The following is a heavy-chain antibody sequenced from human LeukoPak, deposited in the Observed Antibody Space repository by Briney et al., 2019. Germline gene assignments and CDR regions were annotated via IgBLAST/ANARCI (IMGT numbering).Heavy chain of an antibody. CDR3: AKEWYYHGSGSYLRYEYYYGMDV. CDR2: ISGDGGST. CDR1: GFTFDGYA. V-gene: IGHV3-43*02. D-gene: IGHD3-10*01. J-gene: IGHJ6*02. Sequence: PGGSLRLSCAASGFTFDGYAMHWVRQAPGQGLEWVSLISGDGGSTYYADSVKGRFTVSRDNSKNSLYLQMNSLRTEDTALYYCAKEWYYHGSGSYLRYEYYYGMDVWGQGTTVTVSS.